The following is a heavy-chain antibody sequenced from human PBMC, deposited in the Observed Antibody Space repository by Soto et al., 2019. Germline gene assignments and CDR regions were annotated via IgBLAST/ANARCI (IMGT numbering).Heavy chain of an antibody. CDR1: GFTVSNNY. Sequence: EVQLVESGGGLIQPGGSLRLSCAVSGFTVSNNYMSWVRQAPGKGLEGVSVIYSGGYTAYGDSVKGRFTISRDNSKTTRFLKMNGRGAADPAWDYWATHPGGGGYWGQGTLVTVSS. CDR3: ATHPGGGGY. CDR2: IYSGGYT. V-gene: IGHV3-53*01. D-gene: IGHD3-10*01. J-gene: IGHJ4*02.